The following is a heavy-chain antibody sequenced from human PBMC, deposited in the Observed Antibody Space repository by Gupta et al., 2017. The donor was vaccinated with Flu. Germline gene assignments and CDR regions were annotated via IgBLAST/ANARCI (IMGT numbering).Heavy chain of an antibody. CDR3: ARDHGVVGDYGMDV. J-gene: IGHJ6*02. V-gene: IGHV3-48*02. Sequence: EVQLVESGGGLVRGGGSLRLSCAASGFTFSSYSINWVRQAPGKGLEWLSFISGSSTTIYLADSVKGRFTISRDNAKNSLYLQMNSLRDEDTAVYYCARDHGVVGDYGMDVWGQGTTVTVSS. CDR2: ISGSSTTI. CDR1: GFTFSSYS. D-gene: IGHD1-26*01.